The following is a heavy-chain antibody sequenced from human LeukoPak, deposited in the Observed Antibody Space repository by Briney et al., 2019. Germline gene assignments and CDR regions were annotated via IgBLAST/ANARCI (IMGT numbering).Heavy chain of an antibody. CDR1: GFTFSSYA. J-gene: IGHJ4*02. CDR2: ISYDGSNK. D-gene: IGHD5-24*01. Sequence: GGSLRLSCAASGFTFSSYAMHWVRQAPGKGLEWVAVISYDGSNKYYADSAKGRFTISRDNSKNTLYLQMNSLRAEDTAVYYCAREARWLQTHFDYWGQGTLVTVSS. CDR3: AREARWLQTHFDY. V-gene: IGHV3-30-3*01.